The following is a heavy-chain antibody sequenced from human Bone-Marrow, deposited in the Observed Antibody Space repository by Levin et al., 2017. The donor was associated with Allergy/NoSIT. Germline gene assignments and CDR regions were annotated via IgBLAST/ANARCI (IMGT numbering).Heavy chain of an antibody. CDR1: GFSLSTSGVG. Sequence: SGPTLVKPPQALALTCTFSGFSLSTSGVGVGWIRQPPGKALECLALIYWDDDKRYSPSLKSRLTVTKDTSKNQVVLTMTNMDPVDTATYYCAHRRGGYNWNDADFDYWGQGTPVTVSS. CDR2: IYWDDDK. D-gene: IGHD1-1*01. V-gene: IGHV2-5*02. J-gene: IGHJ4*02. CDR3: AHRRGGYNWNDADFDY.